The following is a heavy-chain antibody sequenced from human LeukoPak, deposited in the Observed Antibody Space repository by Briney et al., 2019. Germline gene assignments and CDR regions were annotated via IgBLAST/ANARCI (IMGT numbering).Heavy chain of an antibody. CDR2: ISYDGSNK. CDR1: GFTFSSYA. D-gene: IGHD2-2*01. Sequence: PGGSLRLSCAASGFTFSSYAMHWVRQAPGKGLEWVAVISYDGSNKYYADSVKGRFTISRDNSKNTLYLQMNSLRAEDTAVYYCPGGSIPDWGQGTLVTVSS. J-gene: IGHJ4*02. V-gene: IGHV3-30*04. CDR3: PGGSIPD.